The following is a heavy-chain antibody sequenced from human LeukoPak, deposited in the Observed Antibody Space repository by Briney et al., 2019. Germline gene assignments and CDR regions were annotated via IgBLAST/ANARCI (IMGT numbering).Heavy chain of an antibody. CDR2: IYYSGTT. J-gene: IGHJ6*02. CDR1: GGSISHYY. CDR3: AREDPQTTVPEGMDV. D-gene: IGHD4-17*01. V-gene: IGHV4-59*01. Sequence: SETLSLTCTVSGGSISHYYWSWIRQSPGKGLEWIGYIYYSGTTNYNPSLKSRVTISVDTSKNQFSLQLRSVTAADTAVYYCAREDPQTTVPEGMDVWGQGTTVTVSS.